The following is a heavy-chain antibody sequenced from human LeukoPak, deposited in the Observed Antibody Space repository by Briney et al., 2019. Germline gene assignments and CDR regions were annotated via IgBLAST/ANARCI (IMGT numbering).Heavy chain of an antibody. D-gene: IGHD2-15*01. CDR3: ARVNTVDCSGGSCYSYWFDP. J-gene: IGHJ5*02. CDR2: INHSGST. CDR1: GGSFSGHY. V-gene: IGHV4-34*01. Sequence: PSETLSLTCAVYGGSFSGHYWSWIRQPPGKGLEWIGEINHSGSTTYNPSLKSRVTISVDTSKNQFSLKLSSVTAADTAVYYCARVNTVDCSGGSCYSYWFDPWGQGTLVTVSS.